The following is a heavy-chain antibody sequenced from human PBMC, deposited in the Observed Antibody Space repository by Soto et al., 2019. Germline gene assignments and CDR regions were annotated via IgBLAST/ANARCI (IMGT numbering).Heavy chain of an antibody. CDR2: INHSGST. J-gene: IGHJ4*02. CDR3: ARATGATFAVDY. V-gene: IGHV4-34*01. Sequence: SETLSLTCTAYGGSFSGYYWSWIRQPPGKGLEWIGEINHSGSTNYNPSLKSRVTISVDTSKNQFSLKLSSVTAADTAVYYCARATGATFAVDYWGQGTLVTVSS. CDR1: GGSFSGYY. D-gene: IGHD1-1*01.